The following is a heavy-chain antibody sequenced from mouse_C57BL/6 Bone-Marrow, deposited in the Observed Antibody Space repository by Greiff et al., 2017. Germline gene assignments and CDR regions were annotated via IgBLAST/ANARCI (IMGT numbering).Heavy chain of an antibody. CDR3: ARDGYYHDY. V-gene: IGHV1-50*01. CDR2: IDPSASYT. Sequence: VQLQQPGAELVKPGASVKLSCKASGYTFTSYWMQWVKQRPGQGLEWIGEIDPSASYTNYNQKFKGKATLTVDTSSSTAYMQLSSLTSEDSAVYYCARDGYYHDYWGQGTTLTVSS. CDR1: GYTFTSYW. J-gene: IGHJ2*01. D-gene: IGHD2-3*01.